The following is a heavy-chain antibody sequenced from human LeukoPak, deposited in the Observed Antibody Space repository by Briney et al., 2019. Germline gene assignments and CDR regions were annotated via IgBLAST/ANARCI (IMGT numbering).Heavy chain of an antibody. CDR1: GFTFSNAW. V-gene: IGHV3-30-3*01. CDR2: ISYDGSNK. D-gene: IGHD4-17*01. Sequence: GGSLRLSCAASGFTFSNAWINWVRQAPGKGLEWVAVISYDGSNKYYADSVKGRFTISRDNSKNTLYLQMNSLRAEDTAVYYCARDSIDYGDYAYYFDYWGQGTLVTVSS. CDR3: ARDSIDYGDYAYYFDY. J-gene: IGHJ4*02.